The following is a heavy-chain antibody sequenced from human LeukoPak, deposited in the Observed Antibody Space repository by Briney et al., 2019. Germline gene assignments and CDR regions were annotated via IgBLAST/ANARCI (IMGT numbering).Heavy chain of an antibody. D-gene: IGHD4-17*01. CDR1: GYTFTSNY. J-gene: IGHJ4*02. V-gene: IGHV1-69*13. CDR3: ARDGEDYGE. CDR2: IIPIFGTA. Sequence: ASVKVSCKAFGYTFTSNYMHWVRQAPGQGLEWMGGIIPIFGTADYAQKFQGRVTITADESTSTAYMELSSLRSEDTAVYYCARDGEDYGEWGQGTLVTVSS.